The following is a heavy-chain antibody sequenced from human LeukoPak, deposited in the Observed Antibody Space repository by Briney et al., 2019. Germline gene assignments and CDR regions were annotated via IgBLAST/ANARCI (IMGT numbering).Heavy chain of an antibody. CDR1: GFTFSSYA. Sequence: PGGSLRLSCAASGFTFSSYAMHWVRQAPGKGLEWVAVISYDGSNKYYADSVKGRFTISRDNSKNTLYLQMNSLRAEDTAVYYCARFDSDYWGQGTLVTVSS. J-gene: IGHJ4*02. CDR3: ARFDSDY. V-gene: IGHV3-30-3*01. CDR2: ISYDGSNK. D-gene: IGHD3-22*01.